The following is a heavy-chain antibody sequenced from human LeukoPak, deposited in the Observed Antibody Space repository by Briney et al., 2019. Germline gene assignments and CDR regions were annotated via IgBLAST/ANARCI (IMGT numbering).Heavy chain of an antibody. CDR2: ISWNGGFM. D-gene: IGHD1/OR15-1a*01. J-gene: IGHJ4*02. CDR1: GFKFDEYA. Sequence: GGSLSLSCARSGFKFDEYAIHCVRQPPGKGLEWVAIISWNGGFMDSAASVKGRFTISRDNVKNALYLDMNSLRPEDTAFYYCAKVRGTFSGGFYFDSWGQGTLVTVSS. CDR3: AKVRGTFSGGFYFDS. V-gene: IGHV3-9*01.